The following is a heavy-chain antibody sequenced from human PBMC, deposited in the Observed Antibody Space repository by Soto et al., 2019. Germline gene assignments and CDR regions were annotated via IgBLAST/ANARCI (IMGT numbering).Heavy chain of an antibody. D-gene: IGHD5-18*01. V-gene: IGHV4-39*01. CDR3: ARPTFYTATVPA. Sequence: SETLSLTCTVSGGSISSSSYYWGWIRQPPGKGLEWIGSIYYSGSTYYNPSLKSRVTISVDTSKNQFSLKLSSVTAADTAVYYRARPTFYTATVPAWGQGTLVT. CDR2: IYYSGST. J-gene: IGHJ5*02. CDR1: GGSISSSSYY.